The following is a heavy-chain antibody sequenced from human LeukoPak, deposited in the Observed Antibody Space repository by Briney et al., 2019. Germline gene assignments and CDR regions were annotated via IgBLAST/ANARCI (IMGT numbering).Heavy chain of an antibody. D-gene: IGHD3-3*01. Sequence: SETLSLTCTVSGSSISSNNYYWGRIRQPPGKGLEWIGSIYYGGYTYYNPSLKSRVTISVDTSKNQFSLKLSSVTAADTAIYYCQSRFLEWLLDYWGQGTLVTVSS. CDR1: GSSISSNNYY. CDR2: IYYGGYT. CDR3: QSRFLEWLLDY. V-gene: IGHV4-39*01. J-gene: IGHJ4*02.